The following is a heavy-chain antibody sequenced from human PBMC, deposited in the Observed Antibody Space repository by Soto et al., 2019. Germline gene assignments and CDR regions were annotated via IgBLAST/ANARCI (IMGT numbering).Heavy chain of an antibody. CDR3: ADLATRFLYWGGYYGMDV. D-gene: IGHD2-15*01. V-gene: IGHV1-58*01. CDR1: GFTFTSSA. Sequence: QMQLVQSGPEVKKPGTSVKVSCKASGFTFTSSAVQWVRQARGQRLEWIGWIVVGSGNTNYAPKFQERVTITRDMSTRTAYMELRSVRSEDTAVYYCADLATRFLYWGGYYGMDVWGQGTTVTVSS. J-gene: IGHJ6*02. CDR2: IVVGSGNT.